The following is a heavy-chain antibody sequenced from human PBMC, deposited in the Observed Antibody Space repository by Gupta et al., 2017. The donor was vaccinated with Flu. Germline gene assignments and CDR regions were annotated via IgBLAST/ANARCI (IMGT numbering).Heavy chain of an antibody. CDR3: ALAKARNYDILTGRAGPDSFDI. J-gene: IGHJ3*02. CDR2: IYYSVST. V-gene: IGHV4-59*01. D-gene: IGHD3-9*01. Sequence: RVPPGKGLQWLGYIYYSVSTNYNPSLKSLVPIAVDTAKNQFSLKLISVTAAGTAVYYCALAKARNYDILTGRAGPDSFDIWVQGTMVTVSS.